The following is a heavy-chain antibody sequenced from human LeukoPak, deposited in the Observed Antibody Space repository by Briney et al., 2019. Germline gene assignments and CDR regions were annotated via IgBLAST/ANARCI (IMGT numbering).Heavy chain of an antibody. CDR1: GFTFSSYG. CDR3: ARGKASCDY. V-gene: IGHV3-48*01. CDR2: ISSSSSTI. Sequence: GGSLRLSCAASGFTFSSYGMHWVRQAPGKGLEWVSYISSSSSTIYYADSVKGRFTISRDNAKNSLYLQMNSLRAEDTAVYYCARGKASCDYWGQGTLVTVSS. J-gene: IGHJ4*02.